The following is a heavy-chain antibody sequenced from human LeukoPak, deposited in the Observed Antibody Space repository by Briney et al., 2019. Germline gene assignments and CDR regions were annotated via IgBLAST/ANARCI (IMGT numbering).Heavy chain of an antibody. CDR1: GFTFDDYA. Sequence: GGSLRLSCAASGFTFDDYAMHWVRQAPGKGLEWVSGISWNSGSIGYADSVKGRFTISRDNAKNSLYLQMNSLRAEDTALYYCAKASVAGNRSPIGYWGQGTLVTVSS. V-gene: IGHV3-9*01. CDR3: AKASVAGNRSPIGY. D-gene: IGHD6-19*01. CDR2: ISWNSGSI. J-gene: IGHJ4*02.